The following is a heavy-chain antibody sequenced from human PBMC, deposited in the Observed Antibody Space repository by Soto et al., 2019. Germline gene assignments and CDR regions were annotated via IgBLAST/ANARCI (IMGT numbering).Heavy chain of an antibody. CDR3: ARGKQWLATYWYFDL. CDR2: IGTAGDT. V-gene: IGHV3-13*01. Sequence: EVQLVESGGGLVQPGGSRSLSCAASGFTFSSYDMHWVRQATGKGLEWVSAIGTAGDTYYPGSVKGRFTISRENAKNSLYLQMNSLRAGDTAVYYCARGKQWLATYWYFDLWGRGTLVTVSS. CDR1: GFTFSSYD. J-gene: IGHJ2*01. D-gene: IGHD6-19*01.